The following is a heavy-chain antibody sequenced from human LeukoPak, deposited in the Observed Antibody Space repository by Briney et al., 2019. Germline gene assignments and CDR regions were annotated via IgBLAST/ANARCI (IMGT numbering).Heavy chain of an antibody. CDR2: LSYSEDT. J-gene: IGHJ4*02. CDR1: GDSISSSGYY. CDR3: ARSRYGSYYPFDF. D-gene: IGHD1-26*01. V-gene: IGHV4-39*01. Sequence: PSETLSLTCSVSGDSISSSGYYWGWIRQPPGKGLEWIGSLSYSEDTYYNPSLKRRVTISVGTSKTQFSLNLTSVTASDTAVYYCARSRYGSYYPFDFWGQGTLVTLSS.